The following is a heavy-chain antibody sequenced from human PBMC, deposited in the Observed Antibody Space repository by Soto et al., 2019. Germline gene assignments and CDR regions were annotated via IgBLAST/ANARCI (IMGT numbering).Heavy chain of an antibody. V-gene: IGHV1-69*01. D-gene: IGHD3-22*01. Sequence: QVQLVQSGAEVKKPGSSVKVSCKASGGTFSSYAISWVRQAPGQGLEWMGGIIPIFGTANYAQKFQGRVTITADESTSTAYMELSRLRSEDTAVYYCARVLNGYYDSSGYAFDIWGQGTMVTVSS. CDR3: ARVLNGYYDSSGYAFDI. CDR1: GGTFSSYA. CDR2: IIPIFGTA. J-gene: IGHJ3*02.